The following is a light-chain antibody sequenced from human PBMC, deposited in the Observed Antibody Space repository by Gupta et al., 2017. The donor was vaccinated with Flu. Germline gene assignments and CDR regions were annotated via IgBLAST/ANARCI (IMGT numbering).Light chain of an antibody. CDR3: SSWHDELRGVV. CDR2: RSD. V-gene: IGLV1-47*01. J-gene: IGLJ3*02. CDR1: SSSIGSNY. Sequence: QSLLAQPPSESGTPGQRVTISCSGTSSSIGSNYVNWYQKLPGMAQKLLIYRSDQRPSGVKDRLAGYKPCNSDYRAIRGLRSEDEATYAGSSWHDELRGVVLGGGTRLTV.